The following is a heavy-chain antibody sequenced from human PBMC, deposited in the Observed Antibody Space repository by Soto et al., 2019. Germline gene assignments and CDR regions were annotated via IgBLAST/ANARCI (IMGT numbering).Heavy chain of an antibody. CDR3: AKDRYMRGTEAQWLVADY. J-gene: IGHJ4*02. CDR2: ISGSGGST. CDR1: GFTFSSYA. D-gene: IGHD6-19*01. V-gene: IGHV3-23*01. Sequence: GGSLRLSCAASGFTFSSYAMSWVRQAPGKGLEWVSAISGSGGSTYYADSVKGRFTISRDNSKNTLYLQMNSLRAEDTAVYYCAKDRYMRGTEAQWLVADYWGQGTLVTVSS.